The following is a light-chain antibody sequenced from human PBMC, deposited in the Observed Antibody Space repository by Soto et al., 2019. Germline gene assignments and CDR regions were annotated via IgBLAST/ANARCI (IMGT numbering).Light chain of an antibody. Sequence: EGVLTQSPDTLSLSPGETYTLSCRASQSVDRYVAWYQQKVGQXPRXXIYDAYTRATGVGARFTGSESATDCSITIASLEPEDCEVYDGQQRGKWPSTFGPGTKVDIK. J-gene: IGKJ2*02. V-gene: IGKV3-11*01. CDR2: DAY. CDR1: QSVDRY. CDR3: QQRGKWPST.